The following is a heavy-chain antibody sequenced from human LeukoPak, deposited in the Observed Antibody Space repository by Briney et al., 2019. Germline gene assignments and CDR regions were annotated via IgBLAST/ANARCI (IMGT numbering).Heavy chain of an antibody. CDR3: ARTYYYDSSGYYRNDY. CDR1: GFTVSSNY. J-gene: IGHJ4*02. V-gene: IGHV3-53*01. Sequence: GGSLRLSCAASGFTVSSNYMSCVRQAPGKGLEWVSVIYSGGSTYYADSAKGRFTISRDNSKNTLYLQMNSLRAEDTAVYYCARTYYYDSSGYYRNDYWGQGTLVTVSS. CDR2: IYSGGST. D-gene: IGHD3-22*01.